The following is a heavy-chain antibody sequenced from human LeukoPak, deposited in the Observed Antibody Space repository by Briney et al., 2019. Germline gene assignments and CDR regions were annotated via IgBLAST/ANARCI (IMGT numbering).Heavy chain of an antibody. CDR1: GFTFSSYA. CDR2: ISGSGGST. Sequence: GGSLRLSCAASGFTFSSYAMSWVRQAPGKGLEWVSAISGSGGSTYYADSVKGRFTISRDNSKNTLYLQMNSLRAEDTAVYYCACITIFGVASYWGQGTLVTVSS. D-gene: IGHD3-3*01. CDR3: ACITIFGVASY. J-gene: IGHJ4*02. V-gene: IGHV3-23*01.